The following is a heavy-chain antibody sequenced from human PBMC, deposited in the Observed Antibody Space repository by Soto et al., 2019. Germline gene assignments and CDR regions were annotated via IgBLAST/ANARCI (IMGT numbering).Heavy chain of an antibody. CDR1: GGTFSSYA. CDR2: IIPIFGTA. CDR3: ARGRYDFWSASMWF. V-gene: IGHV1-69*13. J-gene: IGHJ3*01. Sequence: GASVKVSCKASGGTFSSYAISWVRQAPGQGLEWMGGIIPIFGTANYAQKFQGRVTITADESTSTAYMELSSLRSEDTAVYYCARGRYDFWSASMWFWGQGTMVTVSS. D-gene: IGHD3-3*01.